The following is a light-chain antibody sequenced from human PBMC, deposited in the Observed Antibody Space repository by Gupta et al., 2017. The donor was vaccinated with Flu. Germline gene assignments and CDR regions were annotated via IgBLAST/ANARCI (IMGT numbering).Light chain of an antibody. Sequence: DVVMTHSPLCLPVTLGQPPSIACRSSQGLVYIDGNTYLNWFQQRPGQSPRRLIYKGSNRDSGVPDRCSGGGSGTDFTLQISRVEADDVGVYYCKQRKYWPYTFGQGTKLEIK. CDR1: QGLVYIDGNTY. J-gene: IGKJ2*01. V-gene: IGKV2-30*01. CDR3: KQRKYWPYT. CDR2: KGS.